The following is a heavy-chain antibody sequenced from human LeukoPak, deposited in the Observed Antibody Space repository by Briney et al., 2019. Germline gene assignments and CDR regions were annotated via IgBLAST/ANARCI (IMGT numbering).Heavy chain of an antibody. Sequence: SETLSLTCTVSGGSISSYYWSWIRQPPGKGLEWIGYIYDSGSTNYNPSLKSRVTISVDTSKNQFSLKLSSVTAADTAVYYCARVYPQQWLAPRYFDYWGQGTLVTVSS. D-gene: IGHD6-19*01. CDR2: IYDSGST. J-gene: IGHJ4*02. CDR3: ARVYPQQWLAPRYFDY. CDR1: GGSISSYY. V-gene: IGHV4-59*12.